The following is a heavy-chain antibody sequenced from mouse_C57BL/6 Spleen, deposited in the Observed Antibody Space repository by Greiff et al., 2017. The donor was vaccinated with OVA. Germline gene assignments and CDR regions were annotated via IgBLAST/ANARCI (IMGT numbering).Heavy chain of an antibody. J-gene: IGHJ4*01. CDR3: ARDERGYAMDY. Sequence: VQLVESGAELVRPGASVKLSCKASGYTFTDYYINWVKQRPGQGLEWIARIYPGSGNTYYNEKFKGKATLTAEKSSSTAYLQLSSLTSEDSAVYFCARDERGYAMDYWGQGTSVTVSS. V-gene: IGHV1-76*01. CDR2: IYPGSGNT. CDR1: GYTFTDYY.